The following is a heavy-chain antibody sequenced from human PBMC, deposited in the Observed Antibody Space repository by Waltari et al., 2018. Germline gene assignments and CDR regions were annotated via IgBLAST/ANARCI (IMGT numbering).Heavy chain of an antibody. D-gene: IGHD6-13*01. CDR3: TRGGDDSSWYWRN. Sequence: EVQLVESGGGLVQPGGSLRLSCAASGFTFSNNWMTWVRQAPGKGLEGVANINQDGREKYSGESVKGRFTISRDNAKNSLYLQLNSLRADDTAVYYCTRGGDDSSWYWRNWGQGTLVTVSS. V-gene: IGHV3-7*01. CDR1: GFTFSNNW. J-gene: IGHJ4*02. CDR2: INQDGREK.